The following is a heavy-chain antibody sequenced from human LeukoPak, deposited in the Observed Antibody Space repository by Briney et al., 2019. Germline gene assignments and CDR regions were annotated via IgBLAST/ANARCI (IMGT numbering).Heavy chain of an antibody. CDR1: GFTFSSYA. J-gene: IGHJ4*02. D-gene: IGHD2-2*01. CDR3: ARDYELRGDYFDY. CDR2: ISYDGSNK. V-gene: IGHV3-30-3*01. Sequence: GGSLRLSCAASGFTFSSYAMHWVRQAPGKGLEWVAVISYDGSNKYYADSVKGRFTISRDNSKSALYLQMNSLRADDTALYYCARDYELRGDYFDYWGQGTLVTVSS.